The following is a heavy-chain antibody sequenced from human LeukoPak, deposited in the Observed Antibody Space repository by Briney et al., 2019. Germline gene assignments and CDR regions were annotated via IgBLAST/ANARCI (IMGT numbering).Heavy chain of an antibody. D-gene: IGHD3-3*01. CDR2: INAGNGNT. Sequence: ASVKVSCKASGYTFTSYAMHWVRQAPGQRLEWMGWINAGNGNTKYSQKFQGRVTMTRDTSISTAYMELSRLRSDDTAVYYCARDPEYYDFWSGSYGMDVWGQGTTVTVSS. CDR1: GYTFTSYA. J-gene: IGHJ6*02. V-gene: IGHV1-3*01. CDR3: ARDPEYYDFWSGSYGMDV.